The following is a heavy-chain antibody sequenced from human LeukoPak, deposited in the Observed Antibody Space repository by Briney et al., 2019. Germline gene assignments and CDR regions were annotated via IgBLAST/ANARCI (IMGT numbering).Heavy chain of an antibody. D-gene: IGHD3-16*01. CDR2: IYYSGST. V-gene: IGHV4-59*01. CDR1: GGSISSYY. J-gene: IGHJ6*03. CDR3: ARGGVGDYYYYYYYMDV. Sequence: PSETLFLTCTVSGGSISSYYWSWIRQPPGKGLEWIGYIYYSGSTNYNPSLKSRVTISVDTSKNQFSLKLSSVTAADTAVYYCARGGVGDYYYYYYYMDVWGKGTTVTVSS.